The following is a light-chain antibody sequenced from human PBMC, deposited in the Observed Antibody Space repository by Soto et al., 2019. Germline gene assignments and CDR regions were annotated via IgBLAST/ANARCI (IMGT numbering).Light chain of an antibody. CDR2: GAS. V-gene: IGKV3-15*01. Sequence: DIVMTHSPATLSVSPGERATLSCMASQSVSSNVAWYQQIPGQTPRLLIYGASTRATGIPVRFSGSGSGTEFTLTISSLQSEDFEVYHCHHYDAGPYTFGQGTK. CDR1: QSVSSN. J-gene: IGKJ2*01. CDR3: HHYDAGPYT.